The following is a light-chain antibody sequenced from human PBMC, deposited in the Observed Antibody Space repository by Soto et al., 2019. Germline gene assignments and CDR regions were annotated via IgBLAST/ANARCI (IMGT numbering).Light chain of an antibody. J-gene: IGLJ2*01. CDR3: GTWESSLSAGV. V-gene: IGLV1-51*01. Sequence: QSVLTQPPSVSAAPGQKVTISGSGSSSNIGSNSVSWYQQLPETAPKLLIYDTDKRPSGIPDRFSGSKSGTSATLGISGLQTGDEADYYCGTWESSLSAGVFGGGTKVTVL. CDR2: DTD. CDR1: SSNIGSNS.